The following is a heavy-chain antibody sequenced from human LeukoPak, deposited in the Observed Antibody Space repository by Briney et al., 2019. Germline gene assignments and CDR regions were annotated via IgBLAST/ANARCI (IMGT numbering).Heavy chain of an antibody. D-gene: IGHD3-10*01. V-gene: IGHV3-7*01. CDR3: AKEGAYPIITYDS. CDR1: GFTFSSYW. CDR2: IKRDGNEK. J-gene: IGHJ5*01. Sequence: GGSLRLSCAASGFTFSSYWMNWVRQAPGKGLGWVANIKRDGNEKNYVDSVKGRFSISSDNAKNSLYLQMDSLRAEDTAVYYCAKEGAYPIITYDSWGQGALVTVSS.